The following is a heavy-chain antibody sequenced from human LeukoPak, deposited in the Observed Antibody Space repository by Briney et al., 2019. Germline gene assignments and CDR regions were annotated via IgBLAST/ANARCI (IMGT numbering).Heavy chain of an antibody. CDR2: IHSSGNT. J-gene: IGHJ4*02. Sequence: PSATLSLTCTVSGYSISSGYYWGWIRQPPGKRLEWVGSIHSSGNTYYNPTLKSRVTISVDTSKSQFSLNLTSVTAADTAVYYCARDTPSEYYDSSGYYFDWGQGTLVTVSS. CDR1: GYSISSGYY. CDR3: ARDTPSEYYDSSGYYFD. D-gene: IGHD3-22*01. V-gene: IGHV4-38-2*02.